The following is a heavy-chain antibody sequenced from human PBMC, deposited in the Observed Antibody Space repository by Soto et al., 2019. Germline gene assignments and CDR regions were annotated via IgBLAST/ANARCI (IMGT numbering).Heavy chain of an antibody. J-gene: IGHJ4*02. V-gene: IGHV3-23*01. D-gene: IGHD3-22*01. Sequence: GGSLRLSCAASGLTFSSYAMSWVRQAPGKGLEWVSAISGSGGSTYYADSVKGRFTISRDNSKNTLYLQMNSLRAEDTAVYYYDSSGYYFSPYYFDYWGQGTLVTVSS. CDR3: DSSGYYFSPYYFDY. CDR1: GLTFSSYA. CDR2: ISGSGGST.